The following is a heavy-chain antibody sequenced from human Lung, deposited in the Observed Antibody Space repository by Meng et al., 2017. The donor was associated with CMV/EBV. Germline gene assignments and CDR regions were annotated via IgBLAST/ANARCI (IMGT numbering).Heavy chain of an antibody. CDR3: ARDLRESWRETYYFYDMDV. V-gene: IGHV3-7*01. D-gene: IGHD5-24*01. Sequence: ESXKISXAASGFTFSSYWMCWVRQAPGKGLEWVANIKQDGSEKYYVDSVKGRFTISRDNAKNSLYLQMNSLRAEDTAVYYCARDLRESWRETYYFYDMDVWGQGXTVTVSS. CDR2: IKQDGSEK. J-gene: IGHJ6*02. CDR1: GFTFSSYW.